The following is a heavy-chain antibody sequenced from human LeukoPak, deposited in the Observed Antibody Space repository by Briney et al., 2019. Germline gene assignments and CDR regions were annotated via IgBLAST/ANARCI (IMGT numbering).Heavy chain of an antibody. CDR1: GFTFSSYW. CDR2: IKQDGSEK. D-gene: IGHD2-15*01. Sequence: TGGSLRLSCAASGFTFSSYWMSWVRQAPGKGLEWVANIKQDGSEKYYVDSVKGRFTISRDNAKNSLYLQMNSLRADDTAVYYCARDYCSGGSCYSGYYYMDVWGEGTTVTVSS. CDR3: ARDYCSGGSCYSGYYYMDV. V-gene: IGHV3-7*01. J-gene: IGHJ6*03.